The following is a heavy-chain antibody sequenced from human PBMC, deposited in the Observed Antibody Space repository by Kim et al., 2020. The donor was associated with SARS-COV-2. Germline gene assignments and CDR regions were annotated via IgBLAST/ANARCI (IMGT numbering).Heavy chain of an antibody. V-gene: IGHV3-30*02. J-gene: IGHJ4*02. Sequence: VQGRSTISSDNPKSTLYLQMNSLRPEDTAVYYCAKGRRYCSGGTCYIFDYWGRGTLVTVSS. D-gene: IGHD2-15*01. CDR3: AKGRRYCSGGTCYIFDY.